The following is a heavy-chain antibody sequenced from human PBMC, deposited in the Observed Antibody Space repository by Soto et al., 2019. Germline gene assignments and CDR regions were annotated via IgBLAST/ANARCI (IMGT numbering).Heavy chain of an antibody. CDR3: AKDQYTYYYDSSGYRSYFDY. Sequence: LRLSCAASGFTFSSYAMGWVRQAPGKGLEWVSAISGTGGSTYYADSVKGRFTISRDNSKNTLYLQMNSLRAEDTAVYYCAKDQYTYYYDSSGYRSYFDYWGQGTLVTVSS. D-gene: IGHD3-22*01. J-gene: IGHJ4*02. V-gene: IGHV3-23*01. CDR1: GFTFSSYA. CDR2: ISGTGGST.